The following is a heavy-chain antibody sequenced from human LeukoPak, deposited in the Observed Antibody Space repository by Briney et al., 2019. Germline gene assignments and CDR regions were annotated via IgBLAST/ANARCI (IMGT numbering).Heavy chain of an antibody. D-gene: IGHD3-22*01. J-gene: IGHJ4*02. CDR2: IWYDGSNK. Sequence: GGSLRLSCAASGFTFSSYGMHWVRQAPGKGLEWVAVIWYDGSNKYYADSVKGRFTISRDNSKNTLYLQMNSLGAEDTAVYYCAKGSPYYYDSSGYSGFDYWGQGTLVTVSS. CDR1: GFTFSSYG. V-gene: IGHV3-33*06. CDR3: AKGSPYYYDSSGYSGFDY.